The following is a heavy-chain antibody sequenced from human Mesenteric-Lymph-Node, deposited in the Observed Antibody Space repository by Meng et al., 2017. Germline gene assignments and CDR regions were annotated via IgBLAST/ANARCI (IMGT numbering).Heavy chain of an antibody. CDR2: IKQDGSEK. CDR1: GFTFSSYW. CDR3: ASGVVVVVAATPGSPWDV. J-gene: IGHJ6*01. V-gene: IGHV3-7*01. D-gene: IGHD2-15*01. Sequence: GESLKISCAASGFTFSSYWMSWVRQAPGKGLEWVANIKQDGSEKYYVDSVKGRFTISRDNDETSLYLQMNSLRAEDTAVYYCASGVVVVVAATPGSPWDVWG.